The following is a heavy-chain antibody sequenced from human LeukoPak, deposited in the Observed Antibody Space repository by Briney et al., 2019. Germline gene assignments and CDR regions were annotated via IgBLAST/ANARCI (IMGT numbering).Heavy chain of an antibody. J-gene: IGHJ6*02. V-gene: IGHV1-2*02. CDR1: GYTFTGYY. CDR3: ARGEAYYDFWSGRNYGMDV. CDR2: INPNSGGT. Sequence: ASVKVSCKASGYTFTGYYMHWVRQAPGQGLEWMGWINPNSGGTNYAQKFQGRVTMTRDTSISTHYMELSRLRSDDTAVYYCARGEAYYDFWSGRNYGMDVWGQGTTVTVSS. D-gene: IGHD3-3*01.